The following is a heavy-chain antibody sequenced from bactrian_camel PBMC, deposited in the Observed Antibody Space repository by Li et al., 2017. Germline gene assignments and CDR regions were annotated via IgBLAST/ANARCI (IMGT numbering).Heavy chain of an antibody. CDR2: FHVDGRT. CDR1: GFTFDDVD. CDR3: AAGLMGWMSQLAY. J-gene: IGHJ4*01. Sequence: HVQLVESGGGSVQAGESLRLSCTASGFTFDDVDMGWYRQAPGTKCELVSIFHVDGRTYYSNSVKDRFTISQDNAKNKVVLQMKSLKTEDTAVYYCAAGLMGWMSQLAYWGQGTQVTVS. D-gene: IGHD3*01. V-gene: IGHV3S55*01.